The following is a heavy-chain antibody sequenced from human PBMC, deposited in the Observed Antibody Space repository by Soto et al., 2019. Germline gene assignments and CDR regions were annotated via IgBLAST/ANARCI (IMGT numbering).Heavy chain of an antibody. J-gene: IGHJ4*02. V-gene: IGHV4-59*01. CDR1: GGSISSYY. D-gene: IGHD3-10*01. CDR2: IYYSGST. Sequence: NPSETLSLTCTVSGGSISSYYWSWIRQPPGKGLEWIGYIYYSGSTNYNPSLKSRVTISVDTSKNQFSLKLSSVTAADTAGYYCARFKDRMVRLFDYWGQGTLVTSPQ. CDR3: ARFKDRMVRLFDY.